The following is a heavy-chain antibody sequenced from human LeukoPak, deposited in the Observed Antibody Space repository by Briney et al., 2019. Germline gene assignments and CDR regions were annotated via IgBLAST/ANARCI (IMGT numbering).Heavy chain of an antibody. Sequence: GGSLRLSCAASGXTFSSYWMHWVRQAPGKGLVWVSRINSDGSSTYYADSVKGRFSISRDNAKNTLYLQMNSLRAEDTAVYYCARGYGDWFDPWGQGTLVTVSS. V-gene: IGHV3-74*01. CDR1: GXTFSSYW. CDR3: ARGYGDWFDP. D-gene: IGHD3-10*01. CDR2: INSDGSST. J-gene: IGHJ5*02.